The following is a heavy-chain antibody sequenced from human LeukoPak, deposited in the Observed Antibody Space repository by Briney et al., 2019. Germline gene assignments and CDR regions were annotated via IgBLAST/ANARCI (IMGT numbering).Heavy chain of an antibody. CDR2: IYYSGST. Sequence: SETLSLTCTVSGGSISSSSYYWGWIRQPPGKGLEWIGSIYYSGSTYYNPSLKSRVTISVDTSKNQFSRKLSSVTAADTAVYYCARVHSSSWYYFDYWGQGTLVTVSS. CDR3: ARVHSSSWYYFDY. D-gene: IGHD6-13*01. V-gene: IGHV4-39*01. J-gene: IGHJ4*02. CDR1: GGSISSSSYY.